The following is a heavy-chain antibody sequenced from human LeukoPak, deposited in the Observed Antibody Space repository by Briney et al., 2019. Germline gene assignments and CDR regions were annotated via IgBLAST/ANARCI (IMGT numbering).Heavy chain of an antibody. Sequence: GGSLRLSCAASGFTFSSYAMSWVRQAPGKGLEWVSSISGSGGSTYYAAPVKGRFPISRDNSNNTLYLQMNSLRADDTAVYYCAKDLPATYYYGSGSYYNWNAFDIWGQGTMVTVSS. V-gene: IGHV3-23*01. D-gene: IGHD3-10*01. CDR2: ISGSGGST. J-gene: IGHJ3*02. CDR3: AKDLPATYYYGSGSYYNWNAFDI. CDR1: GFTFSSYA.